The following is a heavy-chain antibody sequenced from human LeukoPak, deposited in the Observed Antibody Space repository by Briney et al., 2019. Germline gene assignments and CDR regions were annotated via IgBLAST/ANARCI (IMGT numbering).Heavy chain of an antibody. CDR3: ARDPPRYCSGGSCFGWFDP. CDR1: GFTFSSYW. D-gene: IGHD2-15*01. V-gene: IGHV3-7*01. J-gene: IGHJ5*02. CDR2: IKQDGSEK. Sequence: GGSLRLSCAASGFTFSSYWMSWVRQAPGKGLEWVANIKQDGSEKYYVDSAKGRFTISRDNAKNSLYLQMNSLRAEDTAVYYCARDPPRYCSGGSCFGWFDPWGQGTLVTVSS.